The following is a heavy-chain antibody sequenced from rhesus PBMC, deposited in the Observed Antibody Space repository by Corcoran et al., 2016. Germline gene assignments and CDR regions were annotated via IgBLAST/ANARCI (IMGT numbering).Heavy chain of an antibody. CDR1: GFSFTTSA. Sequence: DVQLVESGVGLVQPGGSLSLSCVSSGFSFTTSAIHWVCQAPGEGVEWVSGSSASGDATYSADSVKGRFTISRDNAKNSLFLQRNSLRAEDTAVYYCTHYQRGYWGQGVLVTVSS. J-gene: IGHJ4*01. V-gene: IGHV3-100*02. CDR3: THYQRGY. D-gene: IGHD4-11*01. CDR2: SSASGDAT.